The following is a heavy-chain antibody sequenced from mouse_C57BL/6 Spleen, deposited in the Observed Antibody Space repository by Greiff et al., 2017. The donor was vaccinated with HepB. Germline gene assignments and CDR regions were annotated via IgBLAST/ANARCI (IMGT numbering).Heavy chain of an antibody. CDR1: GYSFTGYF. CDR2: INPYNGDT. Sequence: LVKPGDSVKISCKASGYSFTGYFMNWVMQSHGKSLEWIGRINPYNGDTFYNQKFKGKATLTVDKSSSTAHMELRSLTSEDSAVYYCARIYEGYYWYFDVWGTGTTVTVSS. D-gene: IGHD2-3*01. V-gene: IGHV1-20*01. J-gene: IGHJ1*03. CDR3: ARIYEGYYWYFDV.